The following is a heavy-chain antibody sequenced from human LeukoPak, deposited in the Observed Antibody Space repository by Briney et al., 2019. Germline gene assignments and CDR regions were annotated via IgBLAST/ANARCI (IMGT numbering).Heavy chain of an antibody. V-gene: IGHV3-7*01. Sequence: GGSLRLSCAASGFTFSRYWMSWVRQAPGKGLEWVANIKEDGSEIHYVDSVKGRFTISRDNAKNSLYLQMNSLRAEDTAVYYCAREESSSSGYYFDYWGQGTLVTVSS. CDR2: IKEDGSEI. CDR1: GFTFSRYW. J-gene: IGHJ4*02. CDR3: AREESSSSGYYFDY. D-gene: IGHD6-6*01.